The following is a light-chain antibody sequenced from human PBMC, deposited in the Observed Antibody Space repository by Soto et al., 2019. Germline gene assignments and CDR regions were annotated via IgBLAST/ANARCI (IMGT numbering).Light chain of an antibody. CDR3: QQSYSTPRT. J-gene: IGKJ1*01. Sequence: DIQMTQSPSSLSASEGDRVTITCRASQSISSYVNWYQQKPGKAPKLLIYAASSLQSGVPSRFSGSGSGTDFTLTISSLQPEDFATYYCQQSYSTPRTFGQGTKVDIK. CDR2: AAS. V-gene: IGKV1-39*01. CDR1: QSISSY.